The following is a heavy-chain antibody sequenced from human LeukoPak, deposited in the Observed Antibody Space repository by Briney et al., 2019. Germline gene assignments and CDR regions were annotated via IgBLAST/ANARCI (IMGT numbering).Heavy chain of an antibody. CDR3: ARVRQPGNWFDP. CDR2: INPSGGST. CDR1: GYTFTSYY. V-gene: IGHV1-46*01. Sequence: ASVKVSCKASGYTFTSYYMHWVRQAPGQGLEWMGIINPSGGSTSYAQKFQGRVTMTRDTSISTAYMELSRLRSDDTAVYYCARVRQPGNWFDPWGQGTLVTVSS. J-gene: IGHJ5*02. D-gene: IGHD1-1*01.